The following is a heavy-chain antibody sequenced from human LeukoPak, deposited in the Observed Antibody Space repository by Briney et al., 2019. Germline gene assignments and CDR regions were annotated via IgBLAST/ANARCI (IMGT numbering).Heavy chain of an antibody. D-gene: IGHD3-22*01. CDR1: GFTFSRSA. Sequence: GGSLRLSCAASGFTFSRSAMTWVRQGPGTGLEFVASIIYSGGATYYADSVKGRFAISRDNSKNTLYPQMNSLRAEDTALYYCAKDGLYYDGSEHVYYFDSWGQGTLVTVSS. V-gene: IGHV3-23*01. J-gene: IGHJ4*02. CDR3: AKDGLYYDGSEHVYYFDS. CDR2: IIYSGGAT.